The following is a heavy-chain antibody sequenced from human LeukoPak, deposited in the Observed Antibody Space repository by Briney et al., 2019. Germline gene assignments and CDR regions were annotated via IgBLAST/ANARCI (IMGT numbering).Heavy chain of an antibody. J-gene: IGHJ5*02. CDR1: GGSITSVSYS. V-gene: IGHV4-61*02. CDR3: ARDRLQLQS. D-gene: IGHD5-24*01. CDR2: IYSSGST. Sequence: PSETLSLTCTVSGGSITSVSYSWSWIRQPAGKGLEWIGRIYSSGSTNSNPSLKSRVTISVDTSKNQFSLKLSSVTAADTAVYYCARDRLQLQSWGQGTLVTVSS.